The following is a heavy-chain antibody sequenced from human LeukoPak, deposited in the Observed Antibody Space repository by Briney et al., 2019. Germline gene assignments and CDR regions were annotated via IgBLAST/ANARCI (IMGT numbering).Heavy chain of an antibody. CDR1: GGSISSSSYY. J-gene: IGHJ4*02. CDR2: IYYSGST. Sequence: SETLSLTCTVSGGSISSSSYYWGWIRQPPGKGLEWIGSIYYSGSTYYNPSLKSRVTISVDTSKNQFTLKLSSVTAADTAVYYCARDGGYCSSTSCLNFDYWGQGTLVTVSS. CDR3: ARDGGYCSSTSCLNFDY. D-gene: IGHD2-2*01. V-gene: IGHV4-39*06.